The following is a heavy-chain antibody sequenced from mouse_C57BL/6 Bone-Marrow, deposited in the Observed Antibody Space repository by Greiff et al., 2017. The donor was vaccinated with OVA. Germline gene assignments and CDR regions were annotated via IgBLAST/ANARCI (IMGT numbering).Heavy chain of an antibody. CDR2: IDPSDSYT. Sequence: QVQLQQSGAELVMPGASVKLSCKASGYTFTSYWMHWVKQRPGQGLEWIGEIDPSDSYTNYNQKFKGKSTLTVDKSSRTAYMQLSSLTAEDSAVYYCARGGGYPFDYWGQGTTLTVSS. J-gene: IGHJ2*01. CDR3: ARGGGYPFDY. CDR1: GYTFTSYW. D-gene: IGHD2-2*01. V-gene: IGHV1-69*01.